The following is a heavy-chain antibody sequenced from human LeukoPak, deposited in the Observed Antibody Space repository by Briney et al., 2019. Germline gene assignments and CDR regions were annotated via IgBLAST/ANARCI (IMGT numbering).Heavy chain of an antibody. J-gene: IGHJ3*02. CDR3: ARGAQRHALDI. CDR2: ISYDGSNK. CDR1: GFTFSSYA. V-gene: IGHV3-30-3*01. D-gene: IGHD5-24*01. Sequence: GGSLRLSCAASGFTFSSYAMHWVRQAPGKGLEWVAVISYDGSNKYYADSVKGRFTISRDNSKNTLYLQMNSLRAEDTAVYYCARGAQRHALDIWGQGTMVTVSS.